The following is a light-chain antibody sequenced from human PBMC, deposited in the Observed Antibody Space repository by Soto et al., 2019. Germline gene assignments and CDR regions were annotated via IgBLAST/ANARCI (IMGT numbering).Light chain of an antibody. J-gene: IGLJ3*02. CDR1: NSNIGTYT. V-gene: IGLV1-44*01. CDR3: ASWDDSLSGGV. CDR2: TDY. Sequence: QSVLTQPPSASGTPGQRVIISCSGSNSNIGTYTVNWYQQLPGTAPKLLIYTDYQRPSGVPDRFSGSKSGTSASLAISGLQSEDEAHYYCASWDDSLSGGVFGGGTKVTVL.